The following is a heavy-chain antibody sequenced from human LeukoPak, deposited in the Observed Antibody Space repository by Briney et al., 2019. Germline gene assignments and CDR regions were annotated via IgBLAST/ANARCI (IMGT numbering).Heavy chain of an antibody. CDR3: ARASLYYDFWSGVNWFDP. J-gene: IGHJ5*02. D-gene: IGHD3-3*01. Sequence: GGSLRLSCAASGFTFSSYSMNWVRQAPGRGLEWVSSISSSSSYIYYADSVKGRFTISRDNSKNTLYLQMNSLRAEDTAVYYCARASLYYDFWSGVNWFDPWGQGTLVTVSS. CDR2: ISSSSSYI. CDR1: GFTFSSYS. V-gene: IGHV3-21*01.